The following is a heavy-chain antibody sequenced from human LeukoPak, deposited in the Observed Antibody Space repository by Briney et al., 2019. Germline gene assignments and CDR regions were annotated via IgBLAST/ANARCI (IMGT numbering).Heavy chain of an antibody. V-gene: IGHV4-61*02. CDR1: GGSISSGSYY. Sequence: PSQTLSLTCTVSGGSISSGSYYWSWIRQPAGKGLEWIGRIYTSGSTNYNPSLKSRVTISVDTSKNQFSLKLSSVTAADTAVYYCARDAARGDSYYSGSYLPDYWGQGTLVTVSS. CDR2: IYTSGST. CDR3: ARDAARGDSYYSGSYLPDY. J-gene: IGHJ4*02. D-gene: IGHD1-26*01.